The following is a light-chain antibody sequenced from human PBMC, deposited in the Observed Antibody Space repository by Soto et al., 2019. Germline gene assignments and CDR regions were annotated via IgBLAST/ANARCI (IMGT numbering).Light chain of an antibody. CDR1: SSNIGAGYD. CDR2: GNS. V-gene: IGLV1-40*01. CDR3: QSDDSSQSGSGV. J-gene: IGLJ1*01. Sequence: QSVLTQPPSVSGAPGQRVTISCTGSSSNIGAGYDVQWYQQLPGTAPKLLIYGNSNRPSGVPDRFSGSKSGTSASLAITGLQAEDAADYCCQSDDSSQSGSGVFGTGTKLTVL.